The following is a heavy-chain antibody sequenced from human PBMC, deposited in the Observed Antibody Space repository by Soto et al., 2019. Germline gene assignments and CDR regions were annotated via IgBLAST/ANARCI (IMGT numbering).Heavy chain of an antibody. V-gene: IGHV2-5*02. CDR3: AHTDEPRSIAAAGPRGWFDP. D-gene: IGHD6-13*01. J-gene: IGHJ5*02. Sequence: QITLKESGPTLVKPTQTLTLTCTFSGFSLSTSGVGVGWIRQPPGKALAWLALLYWDDDKRYSPSLKSRLTITKDTSKNQVVLTMTNMDPVDTATYYCAHTDEPRSIAAAGPRGWFDPWGQGTLVTVSS. CDR1: GFSLSTSGVG. CDR2: LYWDDDK.